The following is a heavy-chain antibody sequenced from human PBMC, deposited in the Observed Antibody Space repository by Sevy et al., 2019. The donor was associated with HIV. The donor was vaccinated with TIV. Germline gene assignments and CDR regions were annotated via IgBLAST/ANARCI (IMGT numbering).Heavy chain of an antibody. CDR3: AKGRWLVYDY. J-gene: IGHJ4*02. Sequence: GGSLRLSCAASGFTFSSYGMHWVRQAPGKGLEWVAVILYDGSNKYYADSVKGRFTISRDNSKNTPYLQRNSLRAEDTAVYYCAKGRWLVYDYWGQGTLVTTSS. V-gene: IGHV3-30*18. CDR1: GFTFSSYG. D-gene: IGHD6-19*01. CDR2: ILYDGSNK.